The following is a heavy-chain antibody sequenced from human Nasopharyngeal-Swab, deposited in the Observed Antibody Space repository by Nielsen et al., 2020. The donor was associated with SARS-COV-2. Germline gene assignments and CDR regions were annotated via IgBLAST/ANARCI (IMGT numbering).Heavy chain of an antibody. CDR2: IYYSGST. V-gene: IGHV4-31*03. CDR1: GGSISSGGYY. CDR3: ARANVDPKYCSSTSCYVAFDI. J-gene: IGHJ3*02. Sequence: SETLSLTCTVSGGSISSGGYYWSWIRQHPGKGLEWIGYIYYSGSTYYNPSLKSRVTISVDTSKNQFSLKLSSVTAADTAVYHCARANVDPKYCSSTSCYVAFDIWGQGTMVTVSS. D-gene: IGHD2-2*01.